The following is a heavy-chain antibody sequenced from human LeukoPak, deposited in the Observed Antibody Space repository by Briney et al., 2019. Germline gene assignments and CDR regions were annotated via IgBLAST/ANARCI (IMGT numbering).Heavy chain of an antibody. Sequence: GGSLRLSCAPSVFTFSSYAMSWVRQAPGEGLEWGSGIHGSGGSTYYADSVNGRFTISKDNTKNTVYLEMNSLRAEDTALYYCAKDRSLWFGELQNWGQGTLVTVSS. CDR2: IHGSGGST. D-gene: IGHD3-10*01. J-gene: IGHJ4*02. CDR1: VFTFSSYA. V-gene: IGHV3-23*01. CDR3: AKDRSLWFGELQN.